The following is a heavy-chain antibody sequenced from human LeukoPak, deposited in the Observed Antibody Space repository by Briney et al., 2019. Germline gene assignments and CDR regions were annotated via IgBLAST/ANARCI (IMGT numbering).Heavy chain of an antibody. CDR1: GFTFSSYA. CDR2: ISGSGGST. CDR3: AKSPVSASYYDY. V-gene: IGHV3-23*01. Sequence: GGSLRLSCAASGFTFSSYAMSWVRQAPGKGLEWVSAISGSGGSTYYADSVKGRFAISRDNSKNTLYLQMNSLRAEDTAVYYCAKSPVSASYYDYWGQGTLVTVSS. J-gene: IGHJ4*02. D-gene: IGHD5/OR15-5a*01.